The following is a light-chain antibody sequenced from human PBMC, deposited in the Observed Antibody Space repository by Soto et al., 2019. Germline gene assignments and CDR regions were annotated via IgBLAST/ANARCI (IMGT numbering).Light chain of an antibody. CDR2: GAS. CDR1: QSVSGK. Sequence: ETVMTQSPATLSVSLGERFTLXXRASQSVSGKVAWYQQKPGQAPRXIIYGASTRATGIPARFTGSGAGTEFILTITSLQSEDSAVYYCQEYKTWPWTFGQGTKVDIK. J-gene: IGKJ1*01. V-gene: IGKV3-15*01. CDR3: QEYKTWPWT.